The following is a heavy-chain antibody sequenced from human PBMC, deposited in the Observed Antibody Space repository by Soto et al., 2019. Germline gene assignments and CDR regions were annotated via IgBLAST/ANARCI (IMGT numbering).Heavy chain of an antibody. D-gene: IGHD5-12*01. CDR1: GGSISSGDYY. CDR2: IYYSGST. Sequence: SETLSLTCTVSGGSISSGDYYWSWIRQPPGKGLEWIGYIYYSGSTYYNPSLKSRVTISVDTSKNQFSLKLSSVTAADTAVYYCAMNPHCSNSGYDWVDHCGQGTLVTVSS. CDR3: AMNPHCSNSGYDWVDH. J-gene: IGHJ4*02. V-gene: IGHV4-30-4*01.